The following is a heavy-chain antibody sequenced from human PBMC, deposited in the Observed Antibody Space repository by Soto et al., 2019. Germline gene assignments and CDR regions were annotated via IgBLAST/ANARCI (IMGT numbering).Heavy chain of an antibody. CDR2: INPNNGAT. D-gene: IGHD1-1*01. CDR3: ASHDPGARFDP. CDR1: RYIFTAYF. Sequence: QVQLVQSGAEVKKPGASVKVSCKTPRYIFTAYFMHWVRQAPGQGLEWMGWINPNNGATHYGLSFQGRVTMTRHTSISTAYMELSSLRSDDTAVYYCASHDPGARFDPWGQGTLVIVSS. J-gene: IGHJ5*02. V-gene: IGHV1-2*02.